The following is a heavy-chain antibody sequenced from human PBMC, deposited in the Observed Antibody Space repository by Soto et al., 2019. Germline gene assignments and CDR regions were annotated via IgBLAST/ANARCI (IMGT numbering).Heavy chain of an antibody. J-gene: IGHJ3*02. V-gene: IGHV3-23*01. CDR1: GFTFSNYA. Sequence: EVLLLESGGGLVQPGGSLRLSCAASGFTFSNYAMSWVRQAPGKGLEWVSGISGSGGGTDYADSVKGRFTISRDNSKNTLYLQMNSLRAEDTAVYYCAKVWTYEFWSGYDSAFDIWGQWTMVTVSS. CDR2: ISGSGGGT. D-gene: IGHD3-3*01. CDR3: AKVWTYEFWSGYDSAFDI.